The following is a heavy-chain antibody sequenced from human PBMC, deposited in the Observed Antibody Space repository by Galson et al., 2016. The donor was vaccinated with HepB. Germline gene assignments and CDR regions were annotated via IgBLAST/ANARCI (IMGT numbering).Heavy chain of an antibody. Sequence: SETLSLTCSVSFGSISSGYFWSWLRQTPGKGLEWIGYIYHSGGTNYNPSLKSRVTMSVDTSKNQFTLTLSSVTAADTAIYYCAREGAEAVDTSMEYFFDYWGQGILVTVSS. CDR2: IYHSGGT. V-gene: IGHV4-59*13. D-gene: IGHD5-18*01. CDR1: FGSISSGYF. CDR3: AREGAEAVDTSMEYFFDY. J-gene: IGHJ4*02.